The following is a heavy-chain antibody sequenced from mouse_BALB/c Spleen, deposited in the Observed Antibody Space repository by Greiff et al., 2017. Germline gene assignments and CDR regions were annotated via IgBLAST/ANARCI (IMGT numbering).Heavy chain of an antibody. CDR2: IRNKANGYTT. D-gene: IGHD2-12*01. Sequence: EVQVVESGGGLVQPGGSLRLSCATSGFTFTDYYMSWVRQPPGKALEWLGFIRNKANGYTTEYSASVKGRFTISRDNSQSILYLQMNTLRAEDSATYYCARDGYYPPYAMDYWGQGTSVTVSS. V-gene: IGHV7-3*02. J-gene: IGHJ4*01. CDR3: ARDGYYPPYAMDY. CDR1: GFTFTDYY.